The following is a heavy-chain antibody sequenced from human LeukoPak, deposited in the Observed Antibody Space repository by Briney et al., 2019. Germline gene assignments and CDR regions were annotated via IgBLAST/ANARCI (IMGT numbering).Heavy chain of an antibody. J-gene: IGHJ4*02. V-gene: IGHV3-23*01. CDR1: GFTFSSYA. D-gene: IGHD2-2*01. Sequence: GGSLRLSCAASGFTFSSYAMSWVRQAPGKGLEGVSAISGSGGSTYYADSVKGRFTISRDNSKSTLYLQMNSLRAKDTAVYYCAKVVVPAATFDYWGQGTLVTVSS. CDR2: ISGSGGST. CDR3: AKVVVPAATFDY.